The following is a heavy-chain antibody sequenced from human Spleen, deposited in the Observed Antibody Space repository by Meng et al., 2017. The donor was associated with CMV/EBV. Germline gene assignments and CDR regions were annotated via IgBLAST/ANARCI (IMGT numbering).Heavy chain of an antibody. J-gene: IGHJ4*02. CDR1: GYTVIGYY. CDR3: ARSITAAGSI. Sequence: VSGKASGYTVIGYYMHWVRQAPGQGLEWMGRINPSSGGTNYAQKFQGRVTMTRDTSTSTAYMELSRLRSDDTAVYYCARSITAAGSIWGQGTLVTVSS. D-gene: IGHD6-13*01. V-gene: IGHV1-2*06. CDR2: INPSSGGT.